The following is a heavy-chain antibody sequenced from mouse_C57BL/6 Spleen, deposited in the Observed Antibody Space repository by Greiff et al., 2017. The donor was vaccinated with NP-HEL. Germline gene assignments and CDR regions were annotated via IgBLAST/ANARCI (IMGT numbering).Heavy chain of an antibody. Sequence: EVMLVESGGGLVKPGGSLKLSCAASGFTFSDYGMHWVRQAPEKGLEWVAYISSGSSTIYYADTVKGRFTISRDNAKNTLFLQMTSLRSEDTAMYYCARPRSTMITTGVGYWGQGTSVTVSS. CDR1: GFTFSDYG. CDR2: ISSGSSTI. CDR3: ARPRSTMITTGVGY. D-gene: IGHD2-4*01. J-gene: IGHJ4*01. V-gene: IGHV5-17*01.